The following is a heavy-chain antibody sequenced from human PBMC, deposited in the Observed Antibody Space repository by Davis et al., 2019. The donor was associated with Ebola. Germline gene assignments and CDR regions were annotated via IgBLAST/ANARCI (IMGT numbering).Heavy chain of an antibody. D-gene: IGHD6-19*01. CDR1: GGSVSSMTYY. CDR2: IFYTGNT. J-gene: IGHJ4*02. Sequence: MPSETLSLTCTVSGGSVSSMTYYWGWIRQPPGKGLEWIGSIFYTGNTYYNPSLKSRVTISVDTPKNQFSLILRSVTAADTAVYYCAIRAVASDYWGQGTLATVSS. CDR3: AIRAVASDY. V-gene: IGHV4-39*01.